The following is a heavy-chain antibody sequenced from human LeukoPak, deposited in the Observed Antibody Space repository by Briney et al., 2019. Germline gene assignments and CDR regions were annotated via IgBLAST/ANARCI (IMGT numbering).Heavy chain of an antibody. V-gene: IGHV4-59*01. CDR2: IYYSGSA. CDR1: GGSISNYY. D-gene: IGHD2-2*02. CDR3: ARGKELLLYGY. J-gene: IGHJ4*02. Sequence: SETLSLTCTVSGGSISNYYWSWIRQPPGKGLEWIGYIYYSGSANYNPSLKSRVTISVDTSKNQFSLKLSSVTAADTAVYYCARGKELLLYGYWGQGTLVTVSS.